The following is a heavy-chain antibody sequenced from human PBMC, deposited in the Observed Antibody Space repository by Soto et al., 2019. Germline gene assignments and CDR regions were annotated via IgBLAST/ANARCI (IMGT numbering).Heavy chain of an antibody. V-gene: IGHV3-21*06. J-gene: IGHJ4*02. CDR3: ARESEDLTSNFDY. CDR1: GLTVSSSY. CDR2: ISSTTNYI. Sequence: PGGSLRLSCAASGLTVSSSYMSWVRQAPGKGLQWVSSISSTTNYIYYGDSMKGRFTISRDNAKNSLYLEMNSLRAEDTAVYYCARESEDLTSNFDYWGQGTLVTVSS.